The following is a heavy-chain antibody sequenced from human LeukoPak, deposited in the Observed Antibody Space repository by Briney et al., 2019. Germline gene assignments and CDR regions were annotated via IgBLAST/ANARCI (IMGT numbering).Heavy chain of an antibody. CDR1: GFTFSSYA. CDR2: ISAPGGNT. V-gene: IGHV3-23*01. CDR3: AKGGGYSRNAFDI. J-gene: IGHJ3*02. Sequence: DPGGSLRLSCAASGFTFSSYALSWVRQPPGKGLEWVSTISAPGGNTYYADSVTGRFTISRDSSKSTLYLQMNSLRAEDTAVYYCAKGGGYSRNAFDIWGQGTTVTVSS. D-gene: IGHD2-15*01.